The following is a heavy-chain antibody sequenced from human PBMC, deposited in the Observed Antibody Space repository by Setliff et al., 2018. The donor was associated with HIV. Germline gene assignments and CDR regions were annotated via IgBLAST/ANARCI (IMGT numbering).Heavy chain of an antibody. CDR1: GGSIGSSPYY. D-gene: IGHD3-22*01. Sequence: SETLSLTCTVSGGSIGSSPYYWGWIRQPPGKGLEWIGSIYYSGRTYYNPSLKSRLTISKDTSKNQFSLQLSSVTAADTAVYYCARDNYDSRGYFFGYWGQGTLVTVSS. V-gene: IGHV4-39*07. J-gene: IGHJ4*02. CDR2: IYYSGRT. CDR3: ARDNYDSRGYFFGY.